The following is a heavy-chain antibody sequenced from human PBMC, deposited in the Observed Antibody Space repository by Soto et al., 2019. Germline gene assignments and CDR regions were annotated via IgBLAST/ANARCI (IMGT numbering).Heavy chain of an antibody. Sequence: PGGSLRLSCVASGFTFGSRAMSWVRQAPGEGLEWVSTITDTGGDSKSADSVRGRFAISRDNSRNTLYLQMSSLRAEDSAVYYCASGSKDSYPGSRIFDFCGRGTLVTVS. CDR3: ASGSKDSYPGSRIFDF. V-gene: IGHV3-23*01. CDR1: GFTFGSRA. J-gene: IGHJ4*01. D-gene: IGHD3-10*01. CDR2: ITDTGGDS.